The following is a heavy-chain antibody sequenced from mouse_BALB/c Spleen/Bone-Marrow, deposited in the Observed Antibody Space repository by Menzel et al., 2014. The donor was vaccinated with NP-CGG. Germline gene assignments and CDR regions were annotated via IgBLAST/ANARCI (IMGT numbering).Heavy chain of an antibody. Sequence: EVHLVESGGGLVKPGGSLKLSCAASGFAFSSYDMSWVRQTPEKRLEWVAYISSGGGSTYYSDTVKGRFTISRDNAKNTLYLEMSSLKSKDTAMYYCARHMIRGFAYWGQGTLVTVSA. CDR1: GFAFSSYD. J-gene: IGHJ3*01. CDR3: ARHMIRGFAY. D-gene: IGHD2-4*01. CDR2: ISSGGGST. V-gene: IGHV5-12-1*01.